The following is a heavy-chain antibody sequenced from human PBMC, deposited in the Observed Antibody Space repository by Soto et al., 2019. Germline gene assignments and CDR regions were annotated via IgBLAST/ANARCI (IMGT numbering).Heavy chain of an antibody. D-gene: IGHD3-10*01. CDR2: IIPIVGIG. V-gene: IGHV1-69*02. Sequence: ASVKVSCRASGGTFDSYSFNWLRQAPGQGLEWMGRIIPIVGIGNYAQKFQGRVTITADRSTRTTYMELMDLSSLNSGDTAVYYCARAEGYYGSGTFPYYYMDVWGNGTTVTGSS. CDR1: GGTFDSYS. J-gene: IGHJ6*03. CDR3: ARAEGYYGSGTFPYYYMDV.